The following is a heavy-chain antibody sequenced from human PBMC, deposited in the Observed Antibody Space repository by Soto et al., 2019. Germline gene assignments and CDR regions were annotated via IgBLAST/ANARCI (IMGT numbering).Heavy chain of an antibody. Sequence: QVQLVQSGAEVKKPGSSVKVSCKASGGTFSSYAISWVRQAPGQGLEWMGGIIPIFGTANYAQKFQGRVMITADKSTSTAYMGLSSLRSEDTAGFYWARDKEVADFWSGYYFPWGQGTLVTVSS. V-gene: IGHV1-69*06. D-gene: IGHD3-3*01. J-gene: IGHJ4*02. CDR2: IIPIFGTA. CDR3: ARDKEVADFWSGYYFP. CDR1: GGTFSSYA.